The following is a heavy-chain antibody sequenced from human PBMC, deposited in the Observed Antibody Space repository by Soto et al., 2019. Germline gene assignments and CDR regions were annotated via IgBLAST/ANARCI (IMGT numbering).Heavy chain of an antibody. Sequence: QVQLVQSGAEVKKPGASVKVSCKASGYTFTSYAMHWVRQAPGQRLEWMGWINAGNGNTKYSQKFQGRVTITRDTSASTAYMELSSLRSEDTAVYYCAREPVVVPAATDYWGQGPLVTVSS. CDR2: INAGNGNT. D-gene: IGHD2-2*01. V-gene: IGHV1-3*01. CDR3: AREPVVVPAATDY. J-gene: IGHJ4*02. CDR1: GYTFTSYA.